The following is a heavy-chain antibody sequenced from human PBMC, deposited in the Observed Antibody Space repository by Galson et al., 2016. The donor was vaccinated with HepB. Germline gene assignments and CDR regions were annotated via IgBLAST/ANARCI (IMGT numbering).Heavy chain of an antibody. D-gene: IGHD6-19*01. V-gene: IGHV1-18*01. CDR3: ARARNLAMAGTSYYFDN. CDR2: ISAFNGGT. CDR1: GYTFTSYG. Sequence: SVKVSCKASGYTFTSYGVGWVRQAPGQGLEWMGWISAFNGGTVYAQNLQGRVTMTTDTATTTAYMEVRNQRSDDTAGYYCARARNLAMAGTSYYFDNWGQGTLITVSS. J-gene: IGHJ4*02.